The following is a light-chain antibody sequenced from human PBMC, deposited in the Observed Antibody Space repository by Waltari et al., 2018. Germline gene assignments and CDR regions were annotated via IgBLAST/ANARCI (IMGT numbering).Light chain of an antibody. V-gene: IGLV1-44*01. Sequence: QSVLTQPPSASGTPGQRVTIPCSGSSSNIGGNAFNWYQQVPGTAPKLLIYRNNQRPSGVPDRFSGSKSGTSASLAISGLQSDDEANYYCAAWDDSLDGHVVFGGGTKLTVL. CDR2: RNN. CDR1: SSNIGGNA. J-gene: IGLJ2*01. CDR3: AAWDDSLDGHVV.